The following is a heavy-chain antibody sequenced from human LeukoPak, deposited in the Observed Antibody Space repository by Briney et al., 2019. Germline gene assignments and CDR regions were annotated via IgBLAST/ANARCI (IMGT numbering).Heavy chain of an antibody. V-gene: IGHV3-23*01. CDR2: ISGGST. CDR3: AKALTSGWYLFDY. CDR1: GFTFTTYA. J-gene: IGHJ4*02. D-gene: IGHD6-19*01. Sequence: PGGSLRLSCVASGFTFTTYAMNWVHQAPGKGLEWVSAISGGSTYYTDSVKGRFTISRDNSKNTLYLQMNSLRGEDTAVYYCAKALTSGWYLFDYWGQGTLVTVSS.